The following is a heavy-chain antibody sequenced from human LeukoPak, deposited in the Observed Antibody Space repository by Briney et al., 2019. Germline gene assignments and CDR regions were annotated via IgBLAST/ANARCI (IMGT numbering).Heavy chain of an antibody. J-gene: IGHJ4*02. CDR3: ARDSGCSSTSCYTGVFDY. CDR1: GFTVSSNY. D-gene: IGHD2-2*02. Sequence: TGGSLRLSCAASGFTVSSNYMSWVRQAPGKGLEWVAVISYDGSNKYYADSVKGRFTISRDNSKNTLYLQMNSLRAEDTAVYYCARDSGCSSTSCYTGVFDYWAREPWSPSPQ. V-gene: IGHV3-30-3*01. CDR2: ISYDGSNK.